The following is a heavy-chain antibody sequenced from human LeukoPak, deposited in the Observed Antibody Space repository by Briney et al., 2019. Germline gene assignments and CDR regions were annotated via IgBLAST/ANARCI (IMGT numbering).Heavy chain of an antibody. Sequence: GESLKISCKGSGYSFTSYWIGWVRQMPGKGLEWMGIIYPGDSDTRYSPSFQGQVTISADKSISTAYLQWSSLKASDTAMYHCARGNYYGSGSYPNPHFDYWGQGTLVTVSS. CDR1: GYSFTSYW. V-gene: IGHV5-51*01. CDR3: ARGNYYGSGSYPNPHFDY. CDR2: IYPGDSDT. D-gene: IGHD3-10*01. J-gene: IGHJ4*02.